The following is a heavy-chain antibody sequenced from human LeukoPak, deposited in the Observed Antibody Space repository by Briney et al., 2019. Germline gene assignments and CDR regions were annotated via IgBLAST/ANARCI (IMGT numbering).Heavy chain of an antibody. CDR3: ARDASSGWYGHAFDI. CDR2: IYYSGST. V-gene: IGHV4-59*01. Sequence: SETLSLTCTVSGGSISSYYWSWIRQPPGKGLEWIGYIYYSGSTNYNPSLKSRVTISVDTSKNQFSLRLSSVTAADTAVYYCARDASSGWYGHAFDIWGQGTMVTVPS. J-gene: IGHJ3*02. D-gene: IGHD6-19*01. CDR1: GGSISSYY.